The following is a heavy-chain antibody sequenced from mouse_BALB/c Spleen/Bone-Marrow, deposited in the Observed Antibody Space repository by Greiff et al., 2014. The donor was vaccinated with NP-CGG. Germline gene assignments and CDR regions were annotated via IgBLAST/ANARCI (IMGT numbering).Heavy chain of an antibody. CDR1: GFTFSDYY. CDR2: ISDGGSYT. CDR3: ARDRGVQGYAMDY. V-gene: IGHV5-4*02. J-gene: IGHJ4*01. D-gene: IGHD2-14*01. Sequence: EVKVVESGGGLVKPGGPLKLSCAASGFTFSDYYMYWVRQTPEKRLEWVATISDGGSYTYYPDSVKGRFTISRDIAKNNLYLQMSSLKSEDTAMYYCARDRGVQGYAMDYWGQGTSVTVSS.